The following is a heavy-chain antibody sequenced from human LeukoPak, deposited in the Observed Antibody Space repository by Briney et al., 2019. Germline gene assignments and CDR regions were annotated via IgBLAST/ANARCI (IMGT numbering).Heavy chain of an antibody. CDR3: ARWWSISCYDY. V-gene: IGHV3-7*01. CDR1: GFTFSSYC. CDR2: INQDGSEK. D-gene: IGHD2-15*01. Sequence: GGSLRLSCAASGFTFSSYCMTWVRQAPGKGLEWVANINQDGSEKYYADSVKGRFTISRDNSKNTLFLQMGSLRADDMAVYYCARWWSISCYDYWGQGTLVTVSS. J-gene: IGHJ4*02.